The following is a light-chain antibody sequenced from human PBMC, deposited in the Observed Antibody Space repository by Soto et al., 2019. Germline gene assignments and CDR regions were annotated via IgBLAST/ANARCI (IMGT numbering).Light chain of an antibody. J-gene: IGLJ2*01. V-gene: IGLV2-14*03. CDR2: DVN. CDR1: SSDVGSYNY. CDR3: SSYTSSGTV. Sequence: QSALTQPASVSGSPGQSITISCTGTSSDVGSYNYVSWYQQHPGKAPKLMIYDVNNRPSGVSTRFSGSKSGNTASLIISGLQAEDEADYYCSSYTSSGTVFGGGTKLTVL.